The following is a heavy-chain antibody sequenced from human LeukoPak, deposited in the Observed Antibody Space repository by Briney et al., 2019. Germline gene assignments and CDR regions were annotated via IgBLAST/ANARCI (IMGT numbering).Heavy chain of an antibody. J-gene: IGHJ4*02. D-gene: IGHD4-17*01. CDR3: AKGPYGDYVH. Sequence: GGSLRLSCAASGFTFSAYAMNWVRQAPGKGLQWISTISGSGTSTYYADSVKGRFSISRDNSKDTLYLQMNSLRAEDTAIYYCAKGPYGDYVHWGQGTLVTVSS. CDR1: GFTFSAYA. CDR2: ISGSGTST. V-gene: IGHV3-23*01.